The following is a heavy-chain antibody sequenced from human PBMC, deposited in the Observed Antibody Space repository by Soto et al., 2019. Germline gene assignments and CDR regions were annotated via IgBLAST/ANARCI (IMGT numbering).Heavy chain of an antibody. CDR1: GFSLSNARMG. CDR2: IFSNDEK. J-gene: IGHJ6*02. Sequence: SGPTLVNPTETLTLTCTVSGFSLSNARMGVSWIRQPPGKALEWLAHIFSNDEKSYSTSLKSRLTISKDTSKSQVVLTMTNMDPVDTATYYCARSQRITIFGAAPGMDVWGQGTTVTVSS. CDR3: ARSQRITIFGAAPGMDV. V-gene: IGHV2-26*01. D-gene: IGHD3-3*01.